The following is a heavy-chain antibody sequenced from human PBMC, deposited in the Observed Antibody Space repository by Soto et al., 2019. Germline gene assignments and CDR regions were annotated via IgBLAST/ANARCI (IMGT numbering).Heavy chain of an antibody. CDR2: IKQDGSEK. Sequence: GGSLRLSCAASGFTFSSYWMSWVRQAPGKGLEWVANIKQDGSEKYYVDSVKGRFTISRDNAKNSLYLQMNSLRAEDTAVYYCAREIKGYYDFWSGYPYYYGIDVWGQGTTVTVSS. CDR3: AREIKGYYDFWSGYPYYYGIDV. D-gene: IGHD3-3*01. V-gene: IGHV3-7*03. CDR1: GFTFSSYW. J-gene: IGHJ6*02.